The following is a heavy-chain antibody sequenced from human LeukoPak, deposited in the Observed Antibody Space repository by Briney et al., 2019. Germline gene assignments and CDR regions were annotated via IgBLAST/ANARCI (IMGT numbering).Heavy chain of an antibody. Sequence: GSLGLSCAASGFTFSSYSMNWVRQAPGKGLEWVSYISSSSTIYYADSVKGRFTISRDNAKNSLYLQMNSLRAEDTAVYYCARGSDYDILTGYYGVDYWGQGTLVTVSS. V-gene: IGHV3-48*01. D-gene: IGHD3-9*01. CDR1: GFTFSSYS. CDR3: ARGSDYDILTGYYGVDY. J-gene: IGHJ4*02. CDR2: ISSSSTI.